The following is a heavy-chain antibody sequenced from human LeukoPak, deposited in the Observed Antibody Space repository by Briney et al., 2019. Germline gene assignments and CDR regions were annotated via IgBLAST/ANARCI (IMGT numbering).Heavy chain of an antibody. J-gene: IGHJ4*02. CDR2: IGISSGNT. CDR1: GFTFSDYS. V-gene: IGHV3-48*04. CDR3: ARDHNYAFDN. D-gene: IGHD4-11*01. Sequence: GGSLRLSCAASGFTFSDYSMNWVRQAPGKGLEWISYIGISSGNTKYADSVKGRFTISGDNAKSSLYLQMNSLRVEDTAVYYCARDHNYAFDNWSQGTLVTVSS.